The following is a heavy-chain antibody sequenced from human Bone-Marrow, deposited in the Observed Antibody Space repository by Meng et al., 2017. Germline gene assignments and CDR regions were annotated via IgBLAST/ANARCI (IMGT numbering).Heavy chain of an antibody. CDR1: GGSFSGYD. D-gene: IGHD1-26*01. CDR2: INHSGSS. Sequence: VEFREGGAGLLKPSETLSLTCAVSGGSFSGYDWTWIRQPPGKGLEWIGEINHSGSSNYNPSLKSRVTLSADTPERQFSLKLSSVTAADTAVYYCARGRRIVGATFRLFDYWGQGTLVTVSS. V-gene: IGHV4-34*01. CDR3: ARGRRIVGATFRLFDY. J-gene: IGHJ4*02.